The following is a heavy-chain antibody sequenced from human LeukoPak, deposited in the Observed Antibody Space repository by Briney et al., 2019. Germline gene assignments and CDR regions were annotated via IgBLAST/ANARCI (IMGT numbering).Heavy chain of an antibody. J-gene: IGHJ4*02. CDR1: GLTFSRYA. CDR3: ARVSGRYYSDSTGFIDY. Sequence: GGSLRLSCAASGLTFSRYAMHWVRQAPGKGLEYVSAISSNGGSTYYANSVKGRFTISRDNTKNTLYLQMGSLGPEDMALYYCARVSGRYYSDSTGFIDYWGQGTLVTVSS. D-gene: IGHD3-22*01. V-gene: IGHV3-64*01. CDR2: ISSNGGST.